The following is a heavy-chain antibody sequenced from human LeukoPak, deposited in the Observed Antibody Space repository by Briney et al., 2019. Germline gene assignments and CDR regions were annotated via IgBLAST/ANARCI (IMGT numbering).Heavy chain of an antibody. CDR2: INHSGST. Sequence: SDTVSLTCAVYGGSFSGYYWSWIRHPPGKGLEWIGEINHSGSTNYNPSLKSRVTISVDTSKNQFPLKLSSVAAADTAVYYCARGEDYPLDYWGQGTLVTVSS. J-gene: IGHJ4*02. D-gene: IGHD4-11*01. CDR3: ARGEDYPLDY. V-gene: IGHV4-34*01. CDR1: GGSFSGYY.